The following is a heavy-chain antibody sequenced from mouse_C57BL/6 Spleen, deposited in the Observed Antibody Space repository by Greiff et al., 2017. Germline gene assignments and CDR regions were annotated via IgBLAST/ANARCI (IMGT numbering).Heavy chain of an antibody. CDR1: GYTFTSYW. V-gene: IGHV1-64*01. D-gene: IGHD2-3*01. Sequence: QVQLQQPGAELVKPGASVKLSCKASGYTFTSYWMHRVKQRPGQGLEWIGMIHPTSGSTNYNEKFKSKATLTVDKSSSTAYMQHSSLTSEDSAVYYCAKSGNDGNSPYYAMDYWGQGTSVTVSS. CDR3: AKSGNDGNSPYYAMDY. J-gene: IGHJ4*01. CDR2: IHPTSGST.